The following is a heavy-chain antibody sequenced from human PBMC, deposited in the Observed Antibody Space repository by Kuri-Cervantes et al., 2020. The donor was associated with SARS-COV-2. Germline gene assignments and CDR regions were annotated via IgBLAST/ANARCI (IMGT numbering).Heavy chain of an antibody. D-gene: IGHD6-19*01. CDR1: GFTFSDYY. Sequence: GGSLRLSCAASGFTFSDYYMSWIRQAPGKGLEWVSYISSSGSTIYYADSVKGRFTISRDNAKNSLYLQMNSLRAEDTAVYYCAKVGTSIAVSGRFDYWGQGTLVTVSS. CDR2: ISSSGSTI. CDR3: AKVGTSIAVSGRFDY. V-gene: IGHV3-11*01. J-gene: IGHJ4*02.